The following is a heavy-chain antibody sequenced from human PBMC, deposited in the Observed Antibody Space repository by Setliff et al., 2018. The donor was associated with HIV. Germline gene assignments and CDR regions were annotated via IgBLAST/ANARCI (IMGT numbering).Heavy chain of an antibody. CDR2: ISGYSGYT. CDR3: AATGSGGYVH. J-gene: IGHJ4*02. CDR1: GYTFNTYV. V-gene: IGHV1-18*01. Sequence: ASVKVSCKASGYTFNTYVMSWVRQAPGQGLEWMGWISGYSGYTDYAQNLQGRVTMTTDTSTSTAYMELRSLTSDDTAIYYCAATGSGGYVHWGQGTLVTVSS. D-gene: IGHD5-12*01.